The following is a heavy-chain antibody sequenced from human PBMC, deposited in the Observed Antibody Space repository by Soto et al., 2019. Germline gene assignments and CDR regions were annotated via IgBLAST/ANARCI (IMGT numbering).Heavy chain of an antibody. Sequence: QVQLVQSGAEVKKPGSSVKVSCKASGGTFSSYAISWVRQAPGQGLEWMGGIIPISDTTNNAQEVQGRVTITADESTSTAYMELSSLRSEDTAVYYCARSQGSSTSLEIYYYYYYGMDVWGQGTTVTVSS. CDR1: GGTFSSYA. D-gene: IGHD2-2*01. J-gene: IGHJ6*02. CDR2: IIPISDTT. V-gene: IGHV1-69*01. CDR3: ARSQGSSTSLEIYYYYYYGMDV.